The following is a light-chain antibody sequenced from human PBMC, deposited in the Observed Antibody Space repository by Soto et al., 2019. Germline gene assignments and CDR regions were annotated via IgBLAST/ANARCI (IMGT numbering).Light chain of an antibody. CDR3: QQYETCSGT. J-gene: IGKJ1*01. CDR2: GAS. Sequence: DIHMTQSPATLSASVGDTVTVTCRASQSVSGWLAWYQQKPGEAPKLLIYGASAMPSGIPSRFSGSGSGTKFTLTIASLQPDDFATYYCQQYETCSGTFGQGTKVDIK. CDR1: QSVSGW. V-gene: IGKV1-5*01.